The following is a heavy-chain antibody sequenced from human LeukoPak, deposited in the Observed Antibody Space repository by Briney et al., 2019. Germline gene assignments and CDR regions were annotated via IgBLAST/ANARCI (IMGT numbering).Heavy chain of an antibody. V-gene: IGHV1-2*06. J-gene: IGHJ4*02. D-gene: IGHD3-10*01. Sequence: ASVKVSCKASGYTFTGYYMHWVRQAPGQGVEWMGRINPNSGGTNYAQKFQGRVTMTRDTSISTAYMELSRLRSDDTAVYYCAYGSGSPYYFDYWGQGTLVTVSS. CDR3: AYGSGSPYYFDY. CDR2: INPNSGGT. CDR1: GYTFTGYY.